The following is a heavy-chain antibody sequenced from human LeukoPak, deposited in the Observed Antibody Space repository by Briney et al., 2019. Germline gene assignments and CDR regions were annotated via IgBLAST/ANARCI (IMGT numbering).Heavy chain of an antibody. J-gene: IGHJ6*02. CDR1: GFTFDDYA. D-gene: IGHD3-9*01. CDR3: AKDISRGRPRGYDVLTCYYNYYYYGMDV. Sequence: PGRSLRLSCAASGFTFDDYAMHSVRQAPGKDLELVSGISWNSGSIGYAASVKGRFTISRDNAKNSLYLQMNSLRAEDTALYYCAKDISRGRPRGYDVLTCYYNYYYYGMDVWGQGTTVTVSS. V-gene: IGHV3-9*01. CDR2: ISWNSGSI.